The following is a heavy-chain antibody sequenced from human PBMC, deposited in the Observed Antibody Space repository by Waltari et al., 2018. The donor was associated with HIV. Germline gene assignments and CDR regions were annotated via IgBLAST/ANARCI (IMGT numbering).Heavy chain of an antibody. J-gene: IGHJ4*02. CDR3: ARGDSGYDPFDY. CDR2: LNPNSGGT. D-gene: IGHD5-12*01. CDR1: GYDFPGSD. V-gene: IGHV1-2*02. Sequence: QGQVVQSGAEGQKPGAPVEVTSKAAGYDFPGSDMTWVGQAPGQGLERMGLLNPNSGGTNYAQKFQGRVTMTRDTSISTAYMELGRLRSDDTAVYYCARGDSGYDPFDYWGQGTLVTVSS.